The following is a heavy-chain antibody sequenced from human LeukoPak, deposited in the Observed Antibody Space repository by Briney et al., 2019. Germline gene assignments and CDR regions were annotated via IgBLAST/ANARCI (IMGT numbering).Heavy chain of an antibody. CDR2: IWYDGSNK. D-gene: IGHD2-2*03. V-gene: IGHV3-33*01. CDR3: ARDMDIVVVPAALSSFDY. CDR1: GFTFSSYG. Sequence: GGSLRLSCAASGFTFSSYGMHWVRQAPGKGLEWVAVIWYDGSNKYYADSVKGRFTISRDNSKNTLYLQMNSLRAEDTAVYYCARDMDIVVVPAALSSFDYWGQGTLVTVSS. J-gene: IGHJ4*02.